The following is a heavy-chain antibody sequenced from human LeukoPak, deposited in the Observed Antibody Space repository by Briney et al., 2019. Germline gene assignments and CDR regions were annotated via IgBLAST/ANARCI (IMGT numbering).Heavy chain of an antibody. CDR2: ISSSSDYI. J-gene: IGHJ4*02. Sequence: PGRSRRLSCAASASTFSSYATSWDRQAPGKGLEWGSSISSSSDYIYYEDSVHGRFTISRANAKNSLYLQMKSLSAEATAVYYCASGSSYSSGWYYFDYWGQGTLVTVSS. CDR3: ASGSSYSSGWYYFDY. D-gene: IGHD6-19*01. V-gene: IGHV3-21*01. CDR1: ASTFSSYA.